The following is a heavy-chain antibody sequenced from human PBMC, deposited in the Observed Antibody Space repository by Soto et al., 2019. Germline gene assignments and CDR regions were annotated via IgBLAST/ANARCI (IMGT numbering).Heavy chain of an antibody. V-gene: IGHV4-61*03. CDR2: IYYTGST. CDR1: GVSVNSDSYY. D-gene: IGHD6-6*01. CDR3: AREFSNSPEAFDF. J-gene: IGHJ4*02. Sequence: QVQLQESGPGLVKPSETLSLTCTVSGVSVNSDSYYWSWIRQPPGKGLEWIGYIYYTGSTTYNPSLKSRVTISLATSRNHFSLSLSSVTAADTAVFYCAREFSNSPEAFDFWGRGTLVTVSS.